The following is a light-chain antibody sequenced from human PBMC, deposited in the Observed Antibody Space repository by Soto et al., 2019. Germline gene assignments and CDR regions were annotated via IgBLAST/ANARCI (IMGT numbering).Light chain of an antibody. Sequence: DIVLTQSPDTLSLSPGGRATLSCRASQSVSSNYLAWYQQKPGQAPRLLIYGASTRATGIPDRFSGSGSGTDFTLTISRLEPEDFAVYYCQQYGSSSYTFGQGTRLEIK. V-gene: IGKV3-20*01. CDR1: QSVSSNY. CDR2: GAS. CDR3: QQYGSSSYT. J-gene: IGKJ2*01.